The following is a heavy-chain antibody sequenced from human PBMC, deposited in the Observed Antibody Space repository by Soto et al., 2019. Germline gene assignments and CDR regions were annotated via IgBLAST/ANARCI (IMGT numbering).Heavy chain of an antibody. V-gene: IGHV3-7*01. CDR2: IKQDGSEK. CDR1: GFTFSSYL. D-gene: IGHD2-2*01. CDR3: ARDSDGYCSSTSCYGGRAFDI. J-gene: IGHJ3*02. Sequence: GGSLRLSCAASGFTFSSYLMSWVRQAPGKGLEWVANIKQDGSEKYYVDSVKGRFTISRDNAKNSLYLQMNSLRAEDTAVYYCARDSDGYCSSTSCYGGRAFDIWGQGTMVTVS.